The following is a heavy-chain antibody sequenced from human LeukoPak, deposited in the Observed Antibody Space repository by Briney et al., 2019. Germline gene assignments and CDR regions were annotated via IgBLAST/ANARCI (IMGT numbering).Heavy chain of an antibody. CDR1: GFTFSSYA. CDR3: AKGLGYCSGGSCYSDYYYGMDV. J-gene: IGHJ6*04. V-gene: IGHV3-23*01. CDR2: IGGSGGST. D-gene: IGHD2-15*01. Sequence: GGSLRLSCAASGFTFSSYAMSWVRQAPGKGLEWVPAIGGSGGSTYYADSVKGRFTISRDNSKNTLYLQMNSLRAEDTAVYYCAKGLGYCSGGSCYSDYYYGMDVWGKGTTVTVSS.